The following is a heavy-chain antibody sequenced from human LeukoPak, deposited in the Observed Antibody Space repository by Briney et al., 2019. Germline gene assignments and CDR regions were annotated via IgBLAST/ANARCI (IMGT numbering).Heavy chain of an antibody. CDR2: IKQDGSEK. V-gene: IGHV3-7*03. CDR1: GFTFSSYW. CDR3: ARTRSGIHYYYMDV. D-gene: IGHD3-10*01. J-gene: IGHJ6*03. Sequence: GGSLRLSCAASGFTFSSYWMSWVRQAPGKGLEWVANIKQDGSEKYYVDSVKGRFTISRDNAKNSLYLQMNSLRAEDTAVYYCARTRSGIHYYYMDVWGKGTTVTISS.